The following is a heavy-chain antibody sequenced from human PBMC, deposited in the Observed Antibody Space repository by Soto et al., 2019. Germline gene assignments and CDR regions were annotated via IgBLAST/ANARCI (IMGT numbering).Heavy chain of an antibody. V-gene: IGHV1-3*01. Sequence: QVQLEQSGAEVKRPGASVKVSCKSSGNSFVTYAIHWVRQAPGQRLRWMGWINVGSGNTKYAQDFQGRVTFTRDTAATTTFMELSSLRSEDAAVYYCARVPPWGDSGSFYIQHYDSWGQGTLVTVSS. CDR2: INVGSGNT. CDR1: GNSFVTYA. J-gene: IGHJ4*02. D-gene: IGHD3-10*01. CDR3: ARVPPWGDSGSFYIQHYDS.